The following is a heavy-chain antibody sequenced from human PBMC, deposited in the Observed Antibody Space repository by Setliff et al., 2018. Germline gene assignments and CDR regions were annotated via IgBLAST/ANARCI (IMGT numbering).Heavy chain of an antibody. D-gene: IGHD2-15*01. CDR1: GGSGSFSGYY. CDR2: ISPVGST. Sequence: SETLSLTCGVPGGSGSFSGYYWSWIRQPPGKGLEWIGEISPVGSTIYNPSLRGRVTMSVDTSNKRFSLNLTSLTAADTAVYYCATSGVCGAGSCYSFDEWGQGALVTVSS. CDR3: ATSGVCGAGSCYSFDE. V-gene: IGHV4-34*01. J-gene: IGHJ4*02.